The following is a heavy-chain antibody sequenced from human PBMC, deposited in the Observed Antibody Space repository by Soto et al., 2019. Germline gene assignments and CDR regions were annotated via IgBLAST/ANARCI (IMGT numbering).Heavy chain of an antibody. CDR3: AKDTFEDSSGWYYYLDY. Sequence: QVQLVESGGGVVQPGRSLRLSCAASGFTFSSYGMHWVRQAPGKGLEWVAVISYDGSNKYYADSVKGRFTISRDNSKNTLYLQRHSLRAEDTAVYYCAKDTFEDSSGWYYYLDYWGQGTLVTVAS. CDR1: GFTFSSYG. V-gene: IGHV3-30*18. J-gene: IGHJ4*02. CDR2: ISYDGSNK. D-gene: IGHD6-19*01.